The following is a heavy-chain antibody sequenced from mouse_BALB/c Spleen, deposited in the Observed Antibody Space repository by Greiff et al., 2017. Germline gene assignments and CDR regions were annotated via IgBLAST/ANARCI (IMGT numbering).Heavy chain of an antibody. CDR2: ISNGGGST. CDR1: GFTFSSYT. J-gene: IGHJ2*01. V-gene: IGHV5-12-2*01. CDR3: ARHGTARATLDFDY. Sequence: EVQGVESGGGLVQPGGSLKLSCAASGFTFSSYTMSWVRQTPEKRLEWVAYISNGGGSTYYPDTVKGRFTISRDNAKNTLYLQMSSLKSEDTAMYYCARHGTARATLDFDYWGQGTTLTVSS. D-gene: IGHD3-2*01.